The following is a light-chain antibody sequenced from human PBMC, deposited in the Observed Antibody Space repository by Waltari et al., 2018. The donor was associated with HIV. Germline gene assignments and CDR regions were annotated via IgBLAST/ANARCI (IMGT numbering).Light chain of an antibody. CDR2: GDS. Sequence: EIQMPKSPFTLPASVGDEVTITCRASQSISHWLAWYQQKPGKAPKLLIYGDSILETGVPSRFIGSGSGTEFTLNISSLQPEDFATYYCQQYNSSFGQGTKVDIK. CDR3: QQYNSS. V-gene: IGKV1-5*03. J-gene: IGKJ2*01. CDR1: QSISHW.